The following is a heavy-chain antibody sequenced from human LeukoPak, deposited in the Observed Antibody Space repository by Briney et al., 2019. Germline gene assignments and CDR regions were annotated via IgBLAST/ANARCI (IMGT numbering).Heavy chain of an antibody. J-gene: IGHJ4*02. CDR2: IYSGGST. Sequence: GGSLRLSCAASGFTVSSNYMSWVRQAPAKGLEWVSVIYSGGSTYYADSVKGRFTISRDNSKNTLYLQMNSLRAEDTAVYYCARERAGYYSYYFDYWGQGTLVTVSS. D-gene: IGHD3-22*01. V-gene: IGHV3-53*01. CDR3: ARERAGYYSYYFDY. CDR1: GFTVSSNY.